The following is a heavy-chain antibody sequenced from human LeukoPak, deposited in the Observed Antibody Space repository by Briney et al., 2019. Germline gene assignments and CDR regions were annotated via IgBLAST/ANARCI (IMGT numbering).Heavy chain of an antibody. CDR3: ARDRHYYDSSGYSLDAFDI. CDR1: GYTFTGYY. Sequence: ASVKVSCKDSGYTFTGYYMHWVRQAPGQGLEWMGRINPNSGGTNYAQKLQGRVTMTTDTSTSTAYMELRSLRSDDTAVYYCARDRHYYDSSGYSLDAFDIWGQGTMVTVSS. J-gene: IGHJ3*02. D-gene: IGHD3-22*01. CDR2: INPNSGGT. V-gene: IGHV1-2*06.